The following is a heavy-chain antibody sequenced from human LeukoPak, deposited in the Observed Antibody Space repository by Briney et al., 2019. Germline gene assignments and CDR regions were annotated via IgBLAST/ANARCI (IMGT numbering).Heavy chain of an antibody. J-gene: IGHJ4*02. CDR3: AITRLTYFDY. D-gene: IGHD1-14*01. CDR1: GFTFSRYS. CDR2: ISISSNYI. V-gene: IGHV3-21*01. Sequence: GGSLRLSCAASGFTFSRYSMNWVRQAPGKGLEWVSSISISSNYIYYTDSVKGRFTISRDNAKNSLYLQMNSLRAEDTAVYYCAITRLTYFDYWGQGTLVTVSS.